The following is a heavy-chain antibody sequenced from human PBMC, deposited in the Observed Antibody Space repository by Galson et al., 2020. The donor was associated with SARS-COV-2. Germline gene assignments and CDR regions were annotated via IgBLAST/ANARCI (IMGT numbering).Heavy chain of an antibody. V-gene: IGHV3-53*01. J-gene: IGHJ6*02. CDR2: IYSGGST. CDR3: ARDLYYYGMDV. Sequence: GGSLSLSCAASGFTVSSNYMSWVRQAPGKGLEWVSVIYSGGSTYYADSVKGRFTISRDNSKNTLYLQMNSLRAEDTAVYYCARDLYYYGMDVWRQGTTVTVSS. CDR1: GFTVSSNY.